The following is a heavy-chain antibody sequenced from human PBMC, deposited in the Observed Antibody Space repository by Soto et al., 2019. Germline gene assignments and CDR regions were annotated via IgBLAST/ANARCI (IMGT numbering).Heavy chain of an antibody. J-gene: IGHJ6*02. V-gene: IGHV1-69*01. Sequence: QVQLVQSGAEVKKPGSSVKVSCKASGGTFSSYAISWVRQAPGQGLEWMGGIIPIFGTANYAQKFQGRVTITADESTSTAYMELSSLRSEDTAVYYCARYSLQLVVVSPKQYYYYGMDVWGQGTTVTVSS. CDR1: GGTFSSYA. CDR3: ARYSLQLVVVSPKQYYYYGMDV. CDR2: IIPIFGTA. D-gene: IGHD6-6*01.